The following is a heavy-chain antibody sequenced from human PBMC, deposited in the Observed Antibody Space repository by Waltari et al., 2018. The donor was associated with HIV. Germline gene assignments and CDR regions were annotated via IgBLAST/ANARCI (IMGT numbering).Heavy chain of an antibody. D-gene: IGHD3-22*01. V-gene: IGHV5-51*01. CDR3: ARRSYYDSSGSYWYFDL. CDR1: GYNFNPYW. J-gene: IGHJ2*01. CDR2: IFPDDSDT. Sequence: EVQLVQSGAEVKKSGESLKISCKGSGYNFNPYWIGWVRQVPRKGLEWMGIIFPDDSDTRYSPSFQGQVTISADKSISTAYVQWSSLKASDTAMYFCARRSYYDSSGSYWYFDLWGRGTLVTVSS.